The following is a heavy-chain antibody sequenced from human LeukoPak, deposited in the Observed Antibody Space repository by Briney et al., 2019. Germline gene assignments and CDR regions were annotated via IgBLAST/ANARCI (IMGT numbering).Heavy chain of an antibody. V-gene: IGHV3-7*01. CDR3: ASDCDGGDY. D-gene: IGHD2-21*01. CDR2: INQVGSEK. CDR1: GFTFSNYW. J-gene: IGHJ4*02. Sequence: GGSLRLSCAASGFTFSNYWMSWVRQAPGKGLEWVANINQVGSEKYYAESVKGRFTISGDNDKNSLYLQVNSMRAEDTAVYYCASDCDGGDYWGQGTLVTVSS.